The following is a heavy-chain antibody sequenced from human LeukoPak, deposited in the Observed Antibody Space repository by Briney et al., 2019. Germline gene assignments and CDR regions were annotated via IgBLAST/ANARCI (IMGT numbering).Heavy chain of an antibody. V-gene: IGHV3-33*01. J-gene: IGHJ4*02. CDR1: GFTFSRHG. Sequence: HPGGSLRLSCAASGFTFSRHGMHWVRQAPGKGLEWVAVIWYDGSNTYYVDSVKGRFTISRDNSKNTLYLQMNSLRVEDTAVYYCGRDSRSILIDVWGQGTPVTISS. CDR3: GRDSRSILIDV. D-gene: IGHD3-3*01. CDR2: IWYDGSNT.